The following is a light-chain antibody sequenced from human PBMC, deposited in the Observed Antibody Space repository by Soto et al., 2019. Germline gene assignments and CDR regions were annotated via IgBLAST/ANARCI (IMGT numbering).Light chain of an antibody. Sequence: EIVMTQSPATLSVSPGERATLSCRASQSVSNKLAWYQHKPGQAPRVLIYDASSRATGIPDRFSGGGSGTDFTLTISRLEPEDFAVYYCQQFSSYPLTFGGGTKVDIK. CDR3: QQFSSYPLT. CDR2: DAS. J-gene: IGKJ4*01. CDR1: QSVSNK. V-gene: IGKV3-20*01.